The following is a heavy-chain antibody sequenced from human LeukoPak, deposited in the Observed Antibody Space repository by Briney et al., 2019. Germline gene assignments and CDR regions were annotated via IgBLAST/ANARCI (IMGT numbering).Heavy chain of an antibody. CDR3: ARGGPSGSHTAY. D-gene: IGHD1-26*01. CDR1: GYSISSGYY. CDR2: FNHSGST. J-gene: IGHJ4*02. Sequence: SETLSLACTVSGYSISSGYYWGWIRQPPGKRLEWIGSFNHSGSTYYNPSLRSRVTISVDTSKNQFSLKLSSVTAADTAVYSCARGGPSGSHTAYWGQGTLVTVSS. V-gene: IGHV4-38-2*02.